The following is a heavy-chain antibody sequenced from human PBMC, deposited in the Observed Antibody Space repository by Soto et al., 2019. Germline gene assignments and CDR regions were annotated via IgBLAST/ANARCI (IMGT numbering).Heavy chain of an antibody. D-gene: IGHD6-19*01. CDR1: GGSISSGGYY. V-gene: IGHV4-31*03. Sequence: QVQLQESGPGLVKPSQTLSLTCTVSGGSISSGGYYWSWIRQHPGKGLEWIGYIYYSGSTYYNPYLKSRVTISVDTSKNQFSRKLSSVTAADTAVYYCARGERYSSGWYHFDYWGQGTLVTVSS. J-gene: IGHJ4*02. CDR2: IYYSGST. CDR3: ARGERYSSGWYHFDY.